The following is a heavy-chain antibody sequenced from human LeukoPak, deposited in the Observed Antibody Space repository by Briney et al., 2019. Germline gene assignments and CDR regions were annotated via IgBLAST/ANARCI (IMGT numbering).Heavy chain of an antibody. Sequence: SETLSLTCTVSGGSISSYYWSWIRQPPGKGLEWIGYIYYSGSTNYNPSLKSRVTISVDTSKNQFSLKLSSVTAADTAVHYCARDSITAMVNDAFDIWGQGTMVTVSS. J-gene: IGHJ3*02. V-gene: IGHV4-59*01. CDR1: GGSISSYY. CDR2: IYYSGST. D-gene: IGHD5-18*01. CDR3: ARDSITAMVNDAFDI.